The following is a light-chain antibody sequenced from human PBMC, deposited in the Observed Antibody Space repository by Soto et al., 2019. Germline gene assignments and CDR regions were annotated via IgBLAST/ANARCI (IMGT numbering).Light chain of an antibody. CDR3: SSFILRSNILV. CDR1: SSDVGAYNY. Sequence: QSALTQPASVSGSPGQSITISCTGTSSDVGAYNYVSWYQQHPGKAPKLIIYEVSNRPSGISNRFSGSKSGNTASLTISGLQVEDGADYSCSSFILRSNILVSGGGTKLPVL. V-gene: IGLV2-14*03. J-gene: IGLJ3*02. CDR2: EVS.